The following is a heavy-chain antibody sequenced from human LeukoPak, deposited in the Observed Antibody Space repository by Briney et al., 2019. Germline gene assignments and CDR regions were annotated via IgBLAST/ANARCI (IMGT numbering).Heavy chain of an antibody. V-gene: IGHV1-18*01. Sequence: ASVKVSCKASGGTFTSYGISWVRQAPGQGLEWMGWISAYNGNTNYAQKLQGRVTMTTDTSTSTAYMELRSLRSDDTAVYYCARDLKRLTSGWITAAAGDYWGQGTLVTVSS. CDR3: ARDLKRLTSGWITAAAGDY. J-gene: IGHJ4*02. D-gene: IGHD6-19*01. CDR1: GGTFTSYG. CDR2: ISAYNGNT.